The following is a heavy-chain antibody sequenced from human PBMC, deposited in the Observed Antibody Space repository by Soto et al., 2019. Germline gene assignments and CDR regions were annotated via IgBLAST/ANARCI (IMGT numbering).Heavy chain of an antibody. CDR1: GYSFTSHL. D-gene: IGHD2-21*01. V-gene: IGHV5-51*01. CDR2: IYPGDSDT. Sequence: RGASLKISCKGSGYSFTSHLIAWVRQMPEKGLEWMGIIYPGDSDTRYSPSFQGQVTISADKSISTSYLQWSSLKASYTGMYYCARPLHNTERCLLYDWFDPWGKGTMVTVS. J-gene: IGHJ5*02. CDR3: ARPLHNTERCLLYDWFDP.